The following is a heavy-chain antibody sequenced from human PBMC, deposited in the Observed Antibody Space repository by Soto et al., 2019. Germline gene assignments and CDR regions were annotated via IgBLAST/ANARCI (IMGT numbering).Heavy chain of an antibody. J-gene: IGHJ4*02. Sequence: SGPTLVNPTETLTLTCTVSGFSLSKARMGVSWIRQPPGKALEWLAHIFWNDERSYNTSLKSRLTISRDTSKSQVVLTMTNVEPVHTGTYFCARALRYGLPSYYFDSPRRGTMDIVSS. CDR2: IFWNDER. CDR3: ARALRYGLPSYYFDS. V-gene: IGHV2-26*01. D-gene: IGHD2-2*01. CDR1: GFSLSKARMG.